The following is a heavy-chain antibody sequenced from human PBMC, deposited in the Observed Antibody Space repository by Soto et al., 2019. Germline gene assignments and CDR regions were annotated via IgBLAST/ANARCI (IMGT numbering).Heavy chain of an antibody. CDR2: IYDYGSN. CDR3: ARVRTSLDLYYYYMAV. J-gene: IGHJ6*03. Sequence: PSETLSLTCTVSGGSISSYSWTWIRQPPGKAMEWIGYIYDYGSNYYNPSLESRVAFSVDTSKNQFSLKVNSVTAADTAMYYCARVRTSLDLYYYYMAVWGKGTTVPVSS. V-gene: IGHV4-59*08. CDR1: GGSISSYS. D-gene: IGHD2-2*01.